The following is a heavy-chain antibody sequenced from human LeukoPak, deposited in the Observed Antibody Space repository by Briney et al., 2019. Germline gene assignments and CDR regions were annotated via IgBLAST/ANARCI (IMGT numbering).Heavy chain of an antibody. CDR1: GYTFTSHG. V-gene: IGHV7-4-1*02. CDR3: ARTTSWYFDL. CDR2: INTNPGNP. D-gene: IGHD1-14*01. Sequence: ASVKVSCKASGYTFTSHGMNWVRQAPGQGLEWMGWINTNPGNPTYAQGFTGRFVFSLDTSVSTAYLQISSLKAEDTAIYYCARTTSWYFDLWGRGTLVTVSS. J-gene: IGHJ2*01.